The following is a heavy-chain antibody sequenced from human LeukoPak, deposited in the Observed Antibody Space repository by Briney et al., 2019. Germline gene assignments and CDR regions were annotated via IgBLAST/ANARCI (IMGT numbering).Heavy chain of an antibody. J-gene: IGHJ4*02. CDR3: ATGGAPGGRFEN. V-gene: IGHV4-4*09. Sequence: SETLSLTCTVSGGSISGYYWSWIRQPPGKGLEWIGYIYTSGSTDYNPSLKSRVTISLDTSKNQFSLNLSSVTAADTAVYYCATGGAPGGRFENWGQGTLVTVSS. D-gene: IGHD3-16*01. CDR2: IYTSGST. CDR1: GGSISGYY.